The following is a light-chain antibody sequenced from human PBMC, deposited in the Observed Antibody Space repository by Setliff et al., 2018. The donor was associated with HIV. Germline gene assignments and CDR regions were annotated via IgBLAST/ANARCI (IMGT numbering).Light chain of an antibody. Sequence: QSALTQPASVSGSPGQSITISCTGTSSDVGRYNLVSWYQQHPGKAPKLIIYQASKRPSGVSNRFSGSKSGNTASLTISGLQADDEADYYCCSNTGSNTYVFGAGTKVTGL. V-gene: IGLV2-23*01. J-gene: IGLJ1*01. CDR2: QAS. CDR1: SSDVGRYNL. CDR3: CSNTGSNTYV.